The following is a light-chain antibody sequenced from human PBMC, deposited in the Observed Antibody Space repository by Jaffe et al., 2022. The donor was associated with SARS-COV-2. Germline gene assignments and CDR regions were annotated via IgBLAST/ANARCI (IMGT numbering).Light chain of an antibody. CDR2: DNN. CDR1: SSNIGKNY. V-gene: IGLV1-51*01. Sequence: QSVLTQPPSVSAAPGQKVTISCSGSSSNIGKNYVSWYQQLPGTAPKLLIYDNNKRPPGIPDRFSGSKSGTSATLDITGLQTGDEADFYCGTWDSTLSTGVFGGGTKLTVL. J-gene: IGLJ3*02. CDR3: GTWDSTLSTGV.